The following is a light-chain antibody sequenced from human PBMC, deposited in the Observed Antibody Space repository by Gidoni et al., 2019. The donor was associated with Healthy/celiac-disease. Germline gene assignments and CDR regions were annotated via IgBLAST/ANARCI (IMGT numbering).Light chain of an antibody. CDR3: SSYTSSSTGV. Sequence: QSALTQPSSVSGSPGQSITISFTGTSSDVGGYNYVSWYQQLPGKAPQLMIYEVSNRPAGVSNRFSGSKSGNTAFMTISGLQAEDEAEYYCSSYTSSSTGVFGTGTKVTVL. CDR2: EVS. J-gene: IGLJ1*01. V-gene: IGLV2-14*01. CDR1: SSDVGGYNY.